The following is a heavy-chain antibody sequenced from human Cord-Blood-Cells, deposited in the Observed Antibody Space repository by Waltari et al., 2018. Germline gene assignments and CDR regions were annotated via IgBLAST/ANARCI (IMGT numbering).Heavy chain of an antibody. D-gene: IGHD6-19*01. V-gene: IGHV3-53*01. CDR2: IYSGGST. J-gene: IGHJ6*03. CDR3: ARESGWYPYYYYYMDV. Sequence: EVQLVESGGGLIQPGGSLRLSCAASGFTVSSNYMRWVRQAPGKGLEWVSVIYSGGSTYYADSVKCRFTISRDNSKNTLYLQMNSLRAEDTAVYYCARESGWYPYYYYYMDVWGKGTTVTVSS. CDR1: GFTVSSNY.